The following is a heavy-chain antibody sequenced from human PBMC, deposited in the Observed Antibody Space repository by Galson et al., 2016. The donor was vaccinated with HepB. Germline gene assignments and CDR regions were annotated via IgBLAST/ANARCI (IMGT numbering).Heavy chain of an antibody. D-gene: IGHD6-19*01. CDR2: IKSDGSQK. J-gene: IGHJ4*02. Sequence: SLRLSCAASGFTFSAYWMSWVRQAPGKGLEWVAIIKSDGSQKYYVDSVKGRFTISRDNAKNSLCLQMNSLRAEDTAVYYCARESGWSFDYWGQGTLVTVSS. CDR1: GFTFSAYW. CDR3: ARESGWSFDY. V-gene: IGHV3-7*01.